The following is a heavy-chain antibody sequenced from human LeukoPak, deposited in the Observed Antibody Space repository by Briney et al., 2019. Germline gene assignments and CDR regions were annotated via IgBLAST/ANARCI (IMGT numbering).Heavy chain of an antibody. V-gene: IGHV3-21*01. CDR3: ATEKNYGDYNAYGMDV. Sequence: ETLSLSCVVSGFTFSSSNMTWVRQAPGRGLEWVSSITSSSSYIYYADSVKGRFTISRDNAKNSLSLQMNSLRAEDTAVYYCATEKNYGDYNAYGMDVWGQGTTVIVSS. CDR1: GFTFSSSN. CDR2: ITSSSSYI. D-gene: IGHD4-17*01. J-gene: IGHJ6*02.